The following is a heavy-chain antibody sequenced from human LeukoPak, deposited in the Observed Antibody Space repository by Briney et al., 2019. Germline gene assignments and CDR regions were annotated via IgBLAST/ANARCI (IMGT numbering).Heavy chain of an antibody. V-gene: IGHV3-21*06. D-gene: IGHD6-13*01. CDR3: ARDVPSRYYMDV. J-gene: IGHJ6*03. CDR2: ISSSSSYI. Sequence: GGSLRLSCAVSGFTFSSYSMNWVRQAPGKGLEWVSSISSSSSYIYYADSVKGRLTISRDNAKSSLYLQMNSLRAEDTAVYYCARDVPSRYYMDVWGKGTTVTVSS. CDR1: GFTFSSYS.